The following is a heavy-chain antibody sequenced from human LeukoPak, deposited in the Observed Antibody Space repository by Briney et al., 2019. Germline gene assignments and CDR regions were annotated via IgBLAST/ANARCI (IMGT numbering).Heavy chain of an antibody. V-gene: IGHV4-30-2*01. J-gene: IGHJ3*02. CDR2: IYHSGST. Sequence: SETLSLTCTVSGGSISSGGYYWSWIRQPPGKGLEWIWYIYHSGSTYYNPSLKSRVAISVDRSKNQFSLKLSSVTAADTAVYYCARDTPYYCDSNPDAFDIWGQGTMVTVSS. CDR1: GGSISSGGYY. D-gene: IGHD3-22*01. CDR3: ARDTPYYCDSNPDAFDI.